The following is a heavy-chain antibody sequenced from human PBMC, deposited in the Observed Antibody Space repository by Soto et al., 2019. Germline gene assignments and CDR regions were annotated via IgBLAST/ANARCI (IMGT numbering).Heavy chain of an antibody. D-gene: IGHD3-22*01. J-gene: IGHJ4*02. V-gene: IGHV4-39*01. Sequence: QPPGKGLEWIGSIYYIGSTYYSPSIKSRVTISVDTSKNQFSLKLSSVTAEDTAVYYCASRYDSSGYWDYWGQGTLVTVSS. CDR3: ASRYDSSGYWDY. CDR2: IYYIGST.